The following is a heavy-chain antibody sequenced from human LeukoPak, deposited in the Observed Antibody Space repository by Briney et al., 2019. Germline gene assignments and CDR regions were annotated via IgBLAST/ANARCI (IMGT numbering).Heavy chain of an antibody. D-gene: IGHD6-13*01. CDR2: ISSSSGYI. V-gene: IGHV3-21*01. J-gene: IGHJ4*02. CDR1: GFTFSTYS. CDR3: ARVLAAAFDF. Sequence: GGSLRLSCAASGFTFSTYSMNWVRQAPGKGLEWVSSISSSSGYIYYADSVKGRFTISRDNAKNSLYLQMNSLRVEDTAVYYCARVLAAAFDFWGQGTLVTVSP.